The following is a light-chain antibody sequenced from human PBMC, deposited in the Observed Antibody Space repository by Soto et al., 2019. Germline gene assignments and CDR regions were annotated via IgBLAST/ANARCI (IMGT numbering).Light chain of an antibody. V-gene: IGKV3-20*01. CDR2: GAS. Sequence: EIVLTQSPGTLSLSPGGRATLSCRASQSVSTRLAWYQHKPGQPPRLLISGASVRASGVPVRFSDSGSGTDFTLTISRLEPEDFALYYCQQYGGTPIAFGLGTRLEIK. J-gene: IGKJ5*01. CDR1: QSVSTR. CDR3: QQYGGTPIA.